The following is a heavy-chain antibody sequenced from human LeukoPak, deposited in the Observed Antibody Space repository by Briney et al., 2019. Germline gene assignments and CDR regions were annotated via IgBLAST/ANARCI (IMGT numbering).Heavy chain of an antibody. CDR3: ARGQGTVTTH. J-gene: IGHJ4*02. Sequence: SETLSLTCTVSGGSISGYYWTWIRQPPGKGLEWIGEINHSGSANYNPSLKSRVTISLDTSKNQFSLKLSSVTAADTAVYYCARGQGTVTTHWGQGTLVTVSS. D-gene: IGHD4-17*01. CDR1: GGSISGYY. V-gene: IGHV4-34*01. CDR2: INHSGSA.